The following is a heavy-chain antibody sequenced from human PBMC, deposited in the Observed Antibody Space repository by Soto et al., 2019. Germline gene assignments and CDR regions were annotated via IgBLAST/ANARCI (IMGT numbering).Heavy chain of an antibody. J-gene: IGHJ4*02. CDR3: ARDQLRPGILYSLGVLLPEYGL. Sequence: GSLLLPGSASGFAFSTFAMTWVRQAPGKGLEWVAAISVSGNNAYYADSVKGRFTISRDNSQNSVFLQMSSLRADDTAVYYCARDQLRPGILYSLGVLLPEYGLWGQGTLVTVYS. CDR1: GFAFSTFA. D-gene: IGHD3-22*01. CDR2: ISVSGNNA. V-gene: IGHV3-23*01.